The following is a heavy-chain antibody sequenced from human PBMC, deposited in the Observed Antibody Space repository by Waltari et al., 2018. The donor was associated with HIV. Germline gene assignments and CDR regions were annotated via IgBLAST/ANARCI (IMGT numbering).Heavy chain of an antibody. V-gene: IGHV3-21*02. Sequence: VELVESGGGLFKPGQSLRLSCNASGIAFDLFTMTGVRQAPGGGLEWVASISSASSFSYYSDSLKGRISISRDNAKKSLFLQINSLTADDTGLYFCVRDRTSMTTGDFDSWGQGVPVIVSS. CDR2: ISSASSFS. CDR3: VRDRTSMTTGDFDS. J-gene: IGHJ4*02. D-gene: IGHD1-1*01. CDR1: GIAFDLFT.